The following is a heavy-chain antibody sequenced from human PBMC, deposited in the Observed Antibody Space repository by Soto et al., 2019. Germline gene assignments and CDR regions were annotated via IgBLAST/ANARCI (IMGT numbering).Heavy chain of an antibody. CDR2: INGGNGKT. Sequence: ASVKVSCKASGYSFSRYAIHWLRQAPGQRPEWMGWINGGNGKTRYAEKFQDRLTITMDTSAYTAYMDLSSLTSEDTSVYYCSRSRVRLVIPAGWFDAWGPGTLVTVSS. CDR3: SRSRVRLVIPAGWFDA. J-gene: IGHJ5*02. CDR1: GYSFSRYA. D-gene: IGHD3-9*01. V-gene: IGHV1-3*01.